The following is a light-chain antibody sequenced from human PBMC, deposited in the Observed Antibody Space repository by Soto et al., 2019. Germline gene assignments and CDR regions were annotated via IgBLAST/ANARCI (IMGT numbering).Light chain of an antibody. CDR1: SSDVGGYDY. V-gene: IGLV2-14*01. Sequence: QSALTQPASVSGSPGQSITISCTGTSSDVGGYDYVSWYQQHPGKAPKLLILEVNNRPSGVSHRFSGSKSGNTASLTISGRQPDDEADYYCCSYTSTSARVFGGGTKLTVL. J-gene: IGLJ3*02. CDR2: EVN. CDR3: CSYTSTSARV.